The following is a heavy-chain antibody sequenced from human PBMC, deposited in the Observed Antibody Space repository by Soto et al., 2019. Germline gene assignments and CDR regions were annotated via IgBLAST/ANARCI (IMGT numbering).Heavy chain of an antibody. Sequence: SETLSLTCTVSGGSISSSSYYWGWIRQPPGKGLEWIGSIYYSGSTYYNPSLKSRVTISVDTSKNQFSLKLSSVTAADTAVYYCARSRIVGATYWGQGTLVTVS. CDR3: ARSRIVGATY. J-gene: IGHJ4*02. D-gene: IGHD1-26*01. CDR1: GGSISSSSYY. V-gene: IGHV4-39*01. CDR2: IYYSGST.